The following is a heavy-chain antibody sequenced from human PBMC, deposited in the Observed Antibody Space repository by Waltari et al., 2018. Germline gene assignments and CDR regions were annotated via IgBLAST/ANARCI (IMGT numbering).Heavy chain of an antibody. Sequence: QLQLQESGPGLVKPSETLSLTCPVSGGSISRSSYYWGWIRQTPGTGLEWIGSIYYSGSTYYNPSLKSRVSISIDTSQNQFSLRLSSVTAADTAVYYCGVASPTYFDCWGQGTLVTVSS. V-gene: IGHV4-39*07. D-gene: IGHD6-6*01. CDR1: GGSISRSSYY. CDR3: GVASPTYFDC. CDR2: IYYSGST. J-gene: IGHJ4*02.